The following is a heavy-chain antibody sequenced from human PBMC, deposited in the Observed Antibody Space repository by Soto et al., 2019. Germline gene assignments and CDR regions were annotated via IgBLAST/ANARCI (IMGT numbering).Heavy chain of an antibody. CDR2: VSANGQGI. V-gene: IGHV3-23*01. Sequence: GSLRLSCAASGFTFSSSAISWVRQAPGKGLEWVSAVSANGQGIYYADSVRGRFTISRDNSKNTVFLHMDSLSAEDTAVYYCAKDRHYPRDYFHYWGQGTLVTVS. CDR1: GFTFSSSA. J-gene: IGHJ4*02. D-gene: IGHD3-10*01. CDR3: AKDRHYPRDYFHY.